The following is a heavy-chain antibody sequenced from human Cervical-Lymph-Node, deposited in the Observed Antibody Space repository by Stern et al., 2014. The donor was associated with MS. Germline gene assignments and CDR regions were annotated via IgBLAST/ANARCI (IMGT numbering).Heavy chain of an antibody. D-gene: IGHD6-19*01. Sequence: QMQLVQSGAEVKKPGSSGKVSCKASGGTFSTYPISWVRQAPGQGLEWMGGIIPIFGSSNYAQKFQGRVTISADESTRTAYMELSSLRSEDSAVYYCASLAVAAIQPNNWGQGTQVTVSS. V-gene: IGHV1-69*01. J-gene: IGHJ4*02. CDR2: IIPIFGSS. CDR1: GGTFSTYP. CDR3: ASLAVAAIQPNN.